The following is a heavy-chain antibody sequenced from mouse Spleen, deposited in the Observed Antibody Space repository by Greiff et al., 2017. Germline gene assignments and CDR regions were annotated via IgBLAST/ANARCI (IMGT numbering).Heavy chain of an antibody. CDR3: AREKGYDYGFDY. Sequence: VQLQQSGPGLVKPSQSLSLTCSVTGYSITSGYYWNWIRQFPGNKLEWMGYISYDGSNNYNPSLKNRISITRDTSKNQFFLKLNSVTTEDTATYYCAREKGYDYGFDYWGQGTTLTVSS. D-gene: IGHD2-4*01. J-gene: IGHJ2*01. V-gene: IGHV3-6*01. CDR2: ISYDGSN. CDR1: GYSITSGYY.